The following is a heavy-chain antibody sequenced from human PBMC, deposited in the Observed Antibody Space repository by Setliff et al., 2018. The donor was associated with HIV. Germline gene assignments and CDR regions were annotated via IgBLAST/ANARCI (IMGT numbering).Heavy chain of an antibody. CDR2: IYYSGSA. J-gene: IGHJ4*02. CDR1: GGSISSYY. Sequence: LSLTCTVSGGSISSYYWSWIRQPPGKGLEWIGYIYYSGSANYTPSLKSRVTISLDTSKSQFSLKLSSVTAADTAMYYCARVLDYYDSSPYYFDYWGQGTLVTVSS. D-gene: IGHD3-22*01. CDR3: ARVLDYYDSSPYYFDY. V-gene: IGHV4-59*01.